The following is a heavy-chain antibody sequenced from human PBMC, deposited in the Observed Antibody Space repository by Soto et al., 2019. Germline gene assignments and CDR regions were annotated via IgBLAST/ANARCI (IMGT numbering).Heavy chain of an antibody. Sequence: EVQLVESGGDLVQPGGSLRLSCAASGFSFASSWMTWVRQAPGKGLEWVANIKKDGSKINYLDSVRGRFTVSRDNAKNALSLEMNSMRAEATPLYYCARDVSSWSSSLYLDAVAIWGQGTMVTVSS. D-gene: IGHD6-13*01. V-gene: IGHV3-7*05. CDR2: IKKDGSKI. J-gene: IGHJ3*02. CDR3: ARDVSSWSSSLYLDAVAI. CDR1: GFSFASSW.